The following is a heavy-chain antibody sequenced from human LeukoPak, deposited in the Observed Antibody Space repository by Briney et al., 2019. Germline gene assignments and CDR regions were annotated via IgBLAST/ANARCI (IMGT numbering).Heavy chain of an antibody. CDR3: ARDYWWNYDY. Sequence: GGSLRLSCAASGFTFRNFWMNWARQAPGKGLEWVAVISKDGSDKYYPGSVRGRFTISRDNSKNTIYLQMDSLRAEDTAIYYCARDYWWNYDYWGQGTLVTVSS. V-gene: IGHV3-30-3*01. D-gene: IGHD1-7*01. J-gene: IGHJ4*02. CDR2: ISKDGSDK. CDR1: GFTFRNFW.